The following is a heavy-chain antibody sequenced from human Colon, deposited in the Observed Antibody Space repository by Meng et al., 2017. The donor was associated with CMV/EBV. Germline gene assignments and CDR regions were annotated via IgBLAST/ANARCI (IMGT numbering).Heavy chain of an antibody. CDR1: GDSISNTDYY. CDR3: AREMTAIWNWLDS. J-gene: IGHJ5*01. Sequence: SETLSLTCSVSGDSISNTDYYWGWIRQPPGKGLEWIGHIYHSGSTSYNPSLKSRVTISLDTSKNELSLRLSSVTAADTAVYYCAREMTAIWNWLDSWGQGTLVTVSS. CDR2: IYHSGST. D-gene: IGHD2-21*02. V-gene: IGHV4-61*08.